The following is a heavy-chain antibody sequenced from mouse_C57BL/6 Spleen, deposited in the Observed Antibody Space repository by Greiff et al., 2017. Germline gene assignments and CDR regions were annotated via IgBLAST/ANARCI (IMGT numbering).Heavy chain of an antibody. CDR1: GYTFTGYW. CDR3: ARATTVVATDYFDY. V-gene: IGHV1-9*01. CDR2: ILPGSGST. D-gene: IGHD1-1*01. J-gene: IGHJ2*01. Sequence: QVQLQQSGAELMKPGASVKLSCKATGYTFTGYWIEWVKQRPGHGLEWIGEILPGSGSTNYNEKFKGKATFTAATSSNTAYMQLSSLTTEDSAIYSGARATTVVATDYFDYWGQGTTLTVSS.